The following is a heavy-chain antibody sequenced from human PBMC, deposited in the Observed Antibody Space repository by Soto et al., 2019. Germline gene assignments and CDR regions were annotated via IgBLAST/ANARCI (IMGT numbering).Heavy chain of an antibody. Sequence: EVQLLESGGGLVQPGGSLRLSCAASGFTFSSYAMSWVRQAPGKGLEWVSAISGSGGSTYYADSVKGRFTISRDNSKKPLYMKMNSLRAEDTDVYYCAKDLLTTVKRNYFDYWGQGTLVTVSS. V-gene: IGHV3-23*01. CDR1: GFTFSSYA. CDR3: AKDLLTTVKRNYFDY. J-gene: IGHJ4*02. D-gene: IGHD4-4*01. CDR2: ISGSGGST.